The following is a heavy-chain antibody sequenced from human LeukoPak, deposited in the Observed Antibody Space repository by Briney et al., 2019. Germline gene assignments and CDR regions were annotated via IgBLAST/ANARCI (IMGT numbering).Heavy chain of an antibody. J-gene: IGHJ4*02. CDR3: TRRNCSGGSCYDY. CDR1: GFTFSGSA. D-gene: IGHD2-15*01. V-gene: IGHV3-73*01. Sequence: SGGSLRLSCAASGFTFSGSAMHWVRQASGKGLEWVGRIRSKANSYATAYAASVKGRFTISRDVSKNTAYLQMNSLKTEDTAVYYCTRRNCSGGSCYDYWGQGTLVTVSS. CDR2: IRSKANSYAT.